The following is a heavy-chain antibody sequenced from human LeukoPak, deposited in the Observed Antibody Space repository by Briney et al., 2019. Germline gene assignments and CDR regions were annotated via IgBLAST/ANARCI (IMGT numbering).Heavy chain of an antibody. CDR3: ARSGGSGSYCYLDY. Sequence: PGGSLRLSCAASGFTFSSYGMHWVRQAPGKGLEWVAFIRYDGSNKYYADSVKGRFTISRDNSKNTLYLQMNSLRAEDTAVYYCARSGGSGSYCYLDYWGQGTLVTVSS. CDR2: IRYDGSNK. V-gene: IGHV3-30*02. D-gene: IGHD3-10*01. J-gene: IGHJ4*02. CDR1: GFTFSSYG.